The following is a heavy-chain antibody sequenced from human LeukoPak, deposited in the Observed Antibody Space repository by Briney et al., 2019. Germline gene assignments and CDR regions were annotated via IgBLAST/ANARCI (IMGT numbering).Heavy chain of an antibody. D-gene: IGHD1-26*01. CDR3: ARPYEGGSYRMHYYYYYGMDV. V-gene: IGHV1-8*01. CDR1: GYTFTGYD. Sequence: ASVKVSCKASGYTFTGYDINWVRQATGQGLEWMGWMNPNSGNTGYAQKFQGRVTMTRNTSISTAYMELSSLRSEDTAVYYCARPYEGGSYRMHYYYYYGMDVWGQGTTVTVSS. J-gene: IGHJ6*02. CDR2: MNPNSGNT.